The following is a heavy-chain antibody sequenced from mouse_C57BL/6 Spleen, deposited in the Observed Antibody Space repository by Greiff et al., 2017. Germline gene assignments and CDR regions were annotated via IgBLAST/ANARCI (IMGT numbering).Heavy chain of an antibody. D-gene: IGHD1-1*01. J-gene: IGHJ3*01. CDR1: GYTFTSYW. Sequence: QVQLKQPGTELVKPGASVKLSCKASGYTFTSYWMHWVKQRPGQGLEWIGNINPSNGGTNYNEKFKSKATLTVDKSSSTAYMQLSSLTSEDSAVYYCARGITTGRGFAYWGQGTLVTVSA. CDR2: INPSNGGT. CDR3: ARGITTGRGFAY. V-gene: IGHV1-53*01.